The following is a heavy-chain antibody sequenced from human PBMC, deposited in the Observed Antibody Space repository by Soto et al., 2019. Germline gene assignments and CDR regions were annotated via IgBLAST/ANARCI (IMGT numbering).Heavy chain of an antibody. J-gene: IGHJ4*02. CDR3: ARRWGWSVDY. D-gene: IGHD6-19*01. CDR1: GGSISSYY. Sequence: QVQLQESGPGLVKPSETLSLTCTVSGGSISSYYWSWIRQPPGKGLEWIGYIYYSGSTNYNPSLMRRVPVSVDTSKNQFSLKLSSVTAADTAVYYCARRWGWSVDYWGQGTLVTVSS. CDR2: IYYSGST. V-gene: IGHV4-59*08.